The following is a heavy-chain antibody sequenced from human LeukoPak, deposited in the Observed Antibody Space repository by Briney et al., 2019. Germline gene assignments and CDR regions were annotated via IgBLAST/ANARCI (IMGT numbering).Heavy chain of an antibody. Sequence: GESLKISCKGSGYSFTSYWIGWGRQMPGKGLEWMGIIYPGDSDTRYSPSFQGQVTISADKSISTAYLQWSSLKASDTAMYYCAVVVRGVIIGGYFDYWGQGTLVTVSS. J-gene: IGHJ4*02. D-gene: IGHD3-10*01. CDR1: GYSFTSYW. CDR3: AVVVRGVIIGGYFDY. V-gene: IGHV5-51*01. CDR2: IYPGDSDT.